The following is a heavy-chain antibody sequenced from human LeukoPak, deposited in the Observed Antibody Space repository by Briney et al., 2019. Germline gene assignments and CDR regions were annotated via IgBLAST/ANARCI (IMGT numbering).Heavy chain of an antibody. V-gene: IGHV3-15*01. CDR3: TTGTWIQLWLADY. CDR1: GFTFTNAC. J-gene: IGHJ4*02. Sequence: GGSLRLSCEGSGFTFTNACMSWVRLAPGKGLEWVGHIKSQTDGGTTDYAAPVKGRFTISRDDSKNTLYLQLNSLKTEDTAVYYCTTGTWIQLWLADYWGQGTLVTVSS. D-gene: IGHD5-18*01. CDR2: IKSQTDGGTT.